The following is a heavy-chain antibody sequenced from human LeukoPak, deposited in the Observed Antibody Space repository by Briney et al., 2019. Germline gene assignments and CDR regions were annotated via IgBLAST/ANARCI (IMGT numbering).Heavy chain of an antibody. CDR1: GFTFSTFA. Sequence: GGSLRLSCAASGFTFSTFAMIWVRQPPGKGLDWVSSIFPGGGEIHYADSVRGRFPISRDNSKSTLSLQMNNLRAEDTAIYYCATYRQVLLPFESWGQGTLVTVSS. V-gene: IGHV3-23*01. CDR2: IFPGGGEI. CDR3: ATYRQVLLPFES. D-gene: IGHD2-8*02. J-gene: IGHJ4*02.